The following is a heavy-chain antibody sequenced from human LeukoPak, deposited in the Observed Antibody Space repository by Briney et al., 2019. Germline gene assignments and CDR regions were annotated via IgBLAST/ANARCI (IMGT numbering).Heavy chain of an antibody. CDR3: AKDRDWVANSYFDY. CDR2: ISSSGSTI. D-gene: IGHD2-21*02. V-gene: IGHV3-48*03. CDR1: GFTFSSYE. Sequence: GGSLRLSCAASGFTFSSYEMNWVRQAPGKGLEWVSYISSSGSTIYYADSVKGRFTISRDNSKNTLYLQMNSLRAEDTAVYYCAKDRDWVANSYFDYWGQGTLVTVSS. J-gene: IGHJ4*02.